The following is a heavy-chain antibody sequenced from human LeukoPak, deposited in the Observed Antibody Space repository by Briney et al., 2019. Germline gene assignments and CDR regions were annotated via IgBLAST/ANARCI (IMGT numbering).Heavy chain of an antibody. J-gene: IGHJ5*02. CDR3: AREYNGGAPNWFDP. CDR2: IHYSGST. Sequence: SETLSLTCTVSGGSISSYYCSWIRQPPGQGLEWIGYIHYSGSTNYNPSLKSRVTISVDTSKNQFSLKLSSVTAADTAVYYCAREYNGGAPNWFDPWGQGTLVTVSS. CDR1: GGSISSYY. V-gene: IGHV4-59*01. D-gene: IGHD3-16*01.